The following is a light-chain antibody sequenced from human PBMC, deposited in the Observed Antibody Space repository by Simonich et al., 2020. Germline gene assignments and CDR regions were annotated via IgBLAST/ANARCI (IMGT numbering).Light chain of an antibody. V-gene: IGKV2D-29*02. Sequence: DIVMTQTPLSLSVTPGQPASISCKSSQSLLHSDGKTYLYWYLQKPGQSPQLLIYEGSQLFSGVPDRFSGSGSGTDFTLKISRVEAEDVGVYYCMQSIQLPPTFGQGTKLEIK. CDR2: EGS. CDR1: QSLLHSDGKTY. CDR3: MQSIQLPPT. J-gene: IGKJ2*01.